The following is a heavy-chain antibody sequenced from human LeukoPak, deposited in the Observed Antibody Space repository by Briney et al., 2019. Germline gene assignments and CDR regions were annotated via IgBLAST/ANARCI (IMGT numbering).Heavy chain of an antibody. CDR2: INHSGST. Sequence: SGTLSLTCAVYGGSFSGYYWSWIRPPPGKGLEWIGEINHSGSTNYNPSLKSRVTISVDTSKNQFSLKLSSVTAADTAVYYCAREVGEGYCSSTSCYADYWGQGTLVTVSS. J-gene: IGHJ4*02. CDR3: AREVGEGYCSSTSCYADY. CDR1: GGSFSGYY. D-gene: IGHD2-2*01. V-gene: IGHV4-34*01.